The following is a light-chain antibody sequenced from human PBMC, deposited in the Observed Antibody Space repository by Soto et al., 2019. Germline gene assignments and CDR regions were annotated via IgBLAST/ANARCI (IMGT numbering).Light chain of an antibody. Sequence: DLQMTQSPASLSASVGDRVTITCRASQSISSYLNWYQQKPGKAPKLLIYAASSLQSGVPSRFGGSGSGTDFTLPSSSLHPEEFATYYFQQSYSTLLTCGQGPRLELK. J-gene: IGKJ5*01. CDR3: QQSYSTLLT. CDR1: QSISSY. V-gene: IGKV1-39*01. CDR2: AAS.